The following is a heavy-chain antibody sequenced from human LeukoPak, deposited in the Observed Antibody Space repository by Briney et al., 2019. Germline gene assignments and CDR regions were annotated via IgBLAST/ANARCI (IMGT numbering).Heavy chain of an antibody. J-gene: IGHJ4*02. CDR1: GNYW. CDR3: VSFYETY. CDR2: INSDGSWT. D-gene: IGHD2/OR15-2a*01. Sequence: GGSLRLSCAASGNYWMHWVRQAPGKGLVWVSHINSDGSWTSYADSVKGRFTISKDNAKNTVYLQMNSLRAEDTAVYYCVSFYETYWGRGTLVTVSS. V-gene: IGHV3-74*01.